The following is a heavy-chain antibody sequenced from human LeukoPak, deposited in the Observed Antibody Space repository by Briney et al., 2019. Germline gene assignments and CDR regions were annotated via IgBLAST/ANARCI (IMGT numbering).Heavy chain of an antibody. V-gene: IGHV3-23*01. CDR2: ISGSGVTT. J-gene: IGHJ4*02. D-gene: IGHD5-18*01. CDR3: AKEVWGRDGYSYGMDYFDY. Sequence: AGGSLRLSCAASGFTFSNYGMSWVRQAPGKGLEWVPAISGSGVTTYYADSVKGRFTISRDNSKHTLYLQMNSLRAEDTAVYYCAKEVWGRDGYSYGMDYFDYWGQGTLVTVSS. CDR1: GFTFSNYG.